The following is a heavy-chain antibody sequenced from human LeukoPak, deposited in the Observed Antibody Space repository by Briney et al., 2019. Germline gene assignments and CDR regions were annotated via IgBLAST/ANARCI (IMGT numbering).Heavy chain of an antibody. Sequence: PSETLSLTCTVSGGSISSSSYYWGWIRQPPGKGLEWIGEINHSGSTNYNPSLKSRVTISVDTSKNQFSLKLSSVTAADTAVYYCARGETTFDYWGQGTLVTVSS. CDR3: ARGETTFDY. V-gene: IGHV4-39*07. CDR2: INHSGST. J-gene: IGHJ4*02. D-gene: IGHD4-17*01. CDR1: GGSISSSSYY.